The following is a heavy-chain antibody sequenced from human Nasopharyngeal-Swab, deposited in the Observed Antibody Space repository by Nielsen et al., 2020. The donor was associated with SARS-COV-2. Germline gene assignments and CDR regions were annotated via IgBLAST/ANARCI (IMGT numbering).Heavy chain of an antibody. Sequence: GESLKISCAASGFTFNNYNFNWVRQAPGKGLEWVSSISSSSSYIYYADSVKGRFTISRDNAKNSLYLQMNSLRDEDTAVYYCARDGLDYDFWSAYFMDVWGQGTTVTVSS. J-gene: IGHJ6*02. V-gene: IGHV3-21*01. CDR2: ISSSSSYI. CDR3: ARDGLDYDFWSAYFMDV. D-gene: IGHD3-3*01. CDR1: GFTFNNYN.